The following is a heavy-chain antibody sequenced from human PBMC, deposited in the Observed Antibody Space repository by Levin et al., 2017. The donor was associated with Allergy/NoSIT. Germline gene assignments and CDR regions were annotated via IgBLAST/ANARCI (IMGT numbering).Heavy chain of an antibody. Sequence: PGGSLRLSCAVSGFSISEYAMAWVRQAPGKGLEWVSEITGGGFNTYYGDSVKGLFTVSKDDSKDMLYLDLSSLRVEDTAVYYCAKKQSGTSGFSFDVWGQGTMVTVSS. CDR1: GFSISEYA. CDR3: AKKQSGTSGFSFDV. J-gene: IGHJ3*01. CDR2: ITGGGFNT. V-gene: IGHV3-23*01. D-gene: IGHD1/OR15-1a*01.